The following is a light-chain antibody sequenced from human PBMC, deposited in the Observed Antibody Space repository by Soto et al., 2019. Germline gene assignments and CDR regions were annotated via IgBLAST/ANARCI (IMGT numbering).Light chain of an antibody. CDR2: DVS. Sequence: QSALTQPASVSGSPGQSITISCTGTSSDVGTYKYVSWYQQHPGKAPKLMIYDVSSRPSGVSNRFSGSKSGNTASLTISGLQAEDEAHYYCASYTSSNTLEFGGGTKLTVL. CDR1: SSDVGTYKY. V-gene: IGLV2-14*03. J-gene: IGLJ2*01. CDR3: ASYTSSNTLE.